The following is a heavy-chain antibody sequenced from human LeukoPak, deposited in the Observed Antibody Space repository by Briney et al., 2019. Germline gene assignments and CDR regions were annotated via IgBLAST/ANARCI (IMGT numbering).Heavy chain of an antibody. CDR3: ARADDSSGYYSDAFDI. Sequence: GASVKVSCKASGYTFTGYYMHWVRQAPGQGLEWMGWINPNSGGTNYAQKFQGRVTMTRDTSISTAYMELSRLRSDDTAVYYCARADDSSGYYSDAFDIWGQGTMVTVSS. CDR1: GYTFTGYY. D-gene: IGHD3-22*01. J-gene: IGHJ3*02. V-gene: IGHV1-2*02. CDR2: INPNSGGT.